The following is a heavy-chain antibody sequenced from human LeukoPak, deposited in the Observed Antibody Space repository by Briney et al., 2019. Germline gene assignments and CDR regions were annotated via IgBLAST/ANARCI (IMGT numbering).Heavy chain of an antibody. V-gene: IGHV3-21*01. CDR3: ARASGSGSYFGC. CDR2: ISSSSSYI. Sequence: GGSLSLSCAASGFTFSSYSVNWARQAPGKGLEWVSSISSSSSYIYYADSVKGRFTISRDNAKNSLYLQMNSLRAEDTAVYYCARASGSGSYFGCWGQGTLVTVSS. J-gene: IGHJ4*02. D-gene: IGHD3-10*01. CDR1: GFTFSSYS.